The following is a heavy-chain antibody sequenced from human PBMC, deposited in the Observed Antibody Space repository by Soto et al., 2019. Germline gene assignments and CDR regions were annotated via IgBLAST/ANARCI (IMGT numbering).Heavy chain of an antibody. V-gene: IGHV5-10-1*01. J-gene: IGHJ6*02. CDR1: GYNFASYW. CDR2: IDPSDSYT. D-gene: IGHD2-8*01. Sequence: GESLKISCKGSGYNFASYWISWVRQMPGKGLEWMGRIDPSDSYTNYSPSFQGHVTISADKSISTAYLQWSSLKASDTAMYYCARARYCTNGCAMDVWGQGTTVTVSS. CDR3: ARARYCTNGCAMDV.